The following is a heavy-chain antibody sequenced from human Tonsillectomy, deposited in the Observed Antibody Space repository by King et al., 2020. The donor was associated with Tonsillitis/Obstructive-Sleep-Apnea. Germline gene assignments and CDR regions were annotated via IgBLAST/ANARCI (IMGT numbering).Heavy chain of an antibody. CDR2: ISSSSSYT. Sequence: VQLVESGGGLVKPGGSLRLSCAASGFTFSDYYMSWNRQAPGKGLEWVSYISSSSSYTNYADSVKGRFTISRDNAKNSLYLQMNSLRAEDTAVYYCARELPIAAAVEYNWFDPWGQGTLVTVSS. D-gene: IGHD6-13*01. CDR3: ARELPIAAAVEYNWFDP. J-gene: IGHJ5*02. V-gene: IGHV3-11*06. CDR1: GFTFSDYY.